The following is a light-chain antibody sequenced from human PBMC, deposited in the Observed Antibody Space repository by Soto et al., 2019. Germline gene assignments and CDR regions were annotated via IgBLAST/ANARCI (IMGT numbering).Light chain of an antibody. CDR2: GAS. Sequence: EVGLTQSPGTLSLSPGERATLSCRASQSVSNKYLAWYQQKPGHAPMLLIYGASSRATGIPDRFSGSGSGTDFTLTISRLEPEDFAVYYCQQYGSSQAFGQGTKVDI. CDR1: QSVSNKY. V-gene: IGKV3-20*01. CDR3: QQYGSSQA. J-gene: IGKJ1*01.